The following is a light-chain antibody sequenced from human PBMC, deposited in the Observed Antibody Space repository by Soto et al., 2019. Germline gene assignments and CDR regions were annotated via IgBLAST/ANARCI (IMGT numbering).Light chain of an antibody. J-gene: IGKJ2*01. V-gene: IGKV1-5*03. CDR2: KTS. CDR1: RRFGRW. CDR3: QEYKTGPGYN. Sequence: DIQMTQSPSTLSASVGDRVTITCRASRRFGRWLAWYQQKPGKAPELLIYKTSTLERGVPSRFSGSGSGTEFTLTISSLQPDDFATYYCQEYKTGPGYNFGQGTRLEIK.